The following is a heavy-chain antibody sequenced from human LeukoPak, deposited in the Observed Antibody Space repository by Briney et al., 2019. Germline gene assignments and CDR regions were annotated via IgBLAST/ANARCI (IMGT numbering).Heavy chain of an antibody. CDR3: AKDRSATVVTPAPLGY. CDR1: GFTFSSYG. V-gene: IGHV3-30*02. J-gene: IGHJ4*02. CDR2: IRYDGSNK. D-gene: IGHD4-23*01. Sequence: GGSLRLSCAASGFTFSSYGMHWVRQAPGKGVEGVAFIRYDGSNKYYADSVKGRFTISRDNSKNTLYLQMNSLRAEDTAVYYCAKDRSATVVTPAPLGYWGQGTMVTVSS.